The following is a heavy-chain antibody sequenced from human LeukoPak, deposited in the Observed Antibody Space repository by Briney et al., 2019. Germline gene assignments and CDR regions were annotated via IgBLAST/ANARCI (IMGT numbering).Heavy chain of an antibody. CDR3: ARAPNGYSYGSRFHY. CDR2: IYSGGRT. D-gene: IGHD5-18*01. J-gene: IGHJ4*02. CDR1: GLTVSSDY. V-gene: IGHV3-53*01. Sequence: PGGSLRLSCAASGLTVSSDYMSWVRQAPGKGLEWVSVIYSGGRTYYSDSVKGRFTISRDNSKNTLYLQMNSLRAEDTAFYYCARAPNGYSYGSRFHYWGQGTLVTVSS.